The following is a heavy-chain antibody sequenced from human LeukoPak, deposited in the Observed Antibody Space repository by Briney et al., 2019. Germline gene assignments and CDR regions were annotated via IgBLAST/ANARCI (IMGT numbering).Heavy chain of an antibody. Sequence: GGSLRLSCAASGFSFSAYWMHWVRQVPGKGLVWVSRINGDGSSTTYADSVKGRFTISRDDSKNTLYLQMSSLGAGDTAVYYCARDLGVVGPDLVYWGQGTVVTVSS. J-gene: IGHJ4*02. CDR1: GFSFSAYW. CDR2: INGDGSST. D-gene: IGHD2-2*01. CDR3: ARDLGVVGPDLVY. V-gene: IGHV3-74*03.